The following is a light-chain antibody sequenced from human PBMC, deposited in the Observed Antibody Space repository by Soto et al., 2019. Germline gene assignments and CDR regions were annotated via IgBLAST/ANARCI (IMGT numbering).Light chain of an antibody. J-gene: IGKJ1*01. V-gene: IGKV3-15*01. CDR2: DAS. Sequence: EIVMTQSPATLSVSPGERATLSCRASQSVSSNLAWYHQKPGQAPRLLIYDASTRVTGIPARCSGSGSGAYFTLTSSSLQSEDFAVYYCHQYNTSPRTFGQGTKVEIK. CDR1: QSVSSN. CDR3: HQYNTSPRT.